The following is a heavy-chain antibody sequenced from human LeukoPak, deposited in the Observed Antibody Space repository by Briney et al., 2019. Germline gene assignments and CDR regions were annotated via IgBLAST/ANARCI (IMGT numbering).Heavy chain of an antibody. CDR2: IFYSGST. J-gene: IGHJ4*02. D-gene: IGHD6-13*01. V-gene: IGHV4-59*01. CDR1: GGSITLYY. CDR3: ARGLMMAVAGRGEFHY. Sequence: TSETLSLTCTVSGGSITLYYWSWIRQPPGKGLEWIGYIFYSGSTTYNPSLKSRVTISVDTSKNQFSLKLSSVTAADTAVYYCARGLMMAVAGRGEFHYWGQGTLVTVSS.